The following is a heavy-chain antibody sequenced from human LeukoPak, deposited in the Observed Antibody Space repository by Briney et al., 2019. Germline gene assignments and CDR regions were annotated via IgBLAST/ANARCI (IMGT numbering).Heavy chain of an antibody. CDR3: AKWASDNRAFDL. V-gene: IGHV4-59*08. D-gene: IGHD2-8*01. CDR1: GGSIRSYY. J-gene: IGHJ4*02. CDR2: IHDSGST. Sequence: NPSETLSLTCTVSGGSIRSYYWSWIRQPPGKGLEWMAHIHDSGSTYYNPSLKSRLTMSIDTSKTQFSLRLSSVTAADTAVYFCAKWASDNRAFDLWGQGTLVTASS.